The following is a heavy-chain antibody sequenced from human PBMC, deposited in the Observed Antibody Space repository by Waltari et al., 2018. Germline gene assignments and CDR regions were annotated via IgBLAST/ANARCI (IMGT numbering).Heavy chain of an antibody. CDR3: ARVSGYGDFDY. J-gene: IGHJ4*02. Sequence: EVQLVESGGGLVQPGGSLRLSCAASGFTFSSYSMNWVRQAPGKGLEWVSYISSSSSTIYHADSVKGRFTISRDNAKNSLDLQMNSLRAEDTAVYYCARVSGYGDFDYWGQGTLVTVSS. CDR1: GFTFSSYS. CDR2: ISSSSSTI. D-gene: IGHD5-12*01. V-gene: IGHV3-48*01.